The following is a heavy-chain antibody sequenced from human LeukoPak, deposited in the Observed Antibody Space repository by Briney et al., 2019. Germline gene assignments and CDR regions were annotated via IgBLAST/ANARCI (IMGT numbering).Heavy chain of an antibody. J-gene: IGHJ3*02. CDR1: GGSISSSSYY. CDR3: ARGDYVWGSYRIDAFDI. Sequence: SETLSLTCTVSGGSISSSSYYWGWIRQPPGKGLEWIGSIYYSGSTYYNPSLKSRVTISVDTSKNQFSLKLSSVTAVDTAVYYCARGDYVWGSYRIDAFDIWGQGTMVTVSS. V-gene: IGHV4-39*07. D-gene: IGHD3-16*02. CDR2: IYYSGST.